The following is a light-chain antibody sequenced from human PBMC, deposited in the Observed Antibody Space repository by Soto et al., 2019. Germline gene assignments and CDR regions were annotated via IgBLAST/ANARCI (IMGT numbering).Light chain of an antibody. CDR2: KAS. Sequence: DIQMTQSPSTLSASVGDRVTITCRASQSISSGLAWYQQKPGKAPKLLIYKASSLESGVPSRFSGSGSGTEFTLTISSLQPADFAPYYCQQYNSYPWTCGQATKVDIK. CDR1: QSISSG. CDR3: QQYNSYPWT. V-gene: IGKV1-5*03. J-gene: IGKJ1*01.